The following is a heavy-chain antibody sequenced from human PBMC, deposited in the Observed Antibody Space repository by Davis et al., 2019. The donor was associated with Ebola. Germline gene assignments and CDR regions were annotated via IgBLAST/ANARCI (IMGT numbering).Heavy chain of an antibody. V-gene: IGHV4-61*01. CDR3: ARALGAHYYGSGSSTWFDP. Sequence: SETLSLTCTVSGGSVSSGSYYWSWIRQPPGKGLEWIGYIYYSGSTNYNPSLKSRVTISVDTSKNQFSLKLSSVTAADTAVYYCARALGAHYYGSGSSTWFDPWGQGTLVTVSS. CDR1: GGSVSSGSYY. D-gene: IGHD3-10*01. CDR2: IYYSGST. J-gene: IGHJ5*02.